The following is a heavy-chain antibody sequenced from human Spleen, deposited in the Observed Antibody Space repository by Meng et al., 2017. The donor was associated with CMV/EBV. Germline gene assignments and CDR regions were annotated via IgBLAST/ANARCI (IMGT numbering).Heavy chain of an antibody. D-gene: IGHD6-13*01. CDR3: AKGDTSTWPPFDY. CDR1: GFTFSSYA. CDR2: IYSGSSST. V-gene: IGHV3-23*03. J-gene: IGHJ4*02. Sequence: GESLKISCAVSGFTFSSYAMSWVRQAPGKGLEWVSVIYSGSSSTNYADSVKGRFTISRDNSKNTLYLQMNSLRAEDTAVYYCAKGDTSTWPPFDYWGQGTLVTVSS.